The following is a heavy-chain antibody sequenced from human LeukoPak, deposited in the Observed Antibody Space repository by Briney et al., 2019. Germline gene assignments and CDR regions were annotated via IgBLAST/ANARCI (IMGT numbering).Heavy chain of an antibody. Sequence: PSETLSLTCTVSGYSISSGSYWGWIRQPPGKGLEWIGSIYHSGSTYYNPSLKSRVTISVDTSKNQFSLKLTSVSAADTAVYYCPRSVLSSDFWSGFYHYFDSWGQGTLVTVSS. CDR1: GYSISSGSY. V-gene: IGHV4-38-2*02. CDR3: PRSVLSSDFWSGFYHYFDS. CDR2: IYHSGST. D-gene: IGHD3-3*01. J-gene: IGHJ4*02.